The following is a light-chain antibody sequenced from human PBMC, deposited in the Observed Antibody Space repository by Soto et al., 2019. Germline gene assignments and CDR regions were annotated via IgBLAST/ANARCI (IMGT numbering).Light chain of an antibody. CDR2: AAS. J-gene: IGKJ2*01. V-gene: IGKV1-39*01. CDR3: QQSLTIPYT. Sequence: DVQMTQSPSSLSASVRDRVTITCRASQTISTHLNWYQQKPGKAPKLLIYAASTLQRGVPSRFSGSGYGTDFTLTINSLQPEDFATYYCQQSLTIPYTFGQGTKLEIK. CDR1: QTISTH.